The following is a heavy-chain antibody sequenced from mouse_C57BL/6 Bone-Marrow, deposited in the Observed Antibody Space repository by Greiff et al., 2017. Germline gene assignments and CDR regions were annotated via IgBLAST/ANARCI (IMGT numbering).Heavy chain of an antibody. CDR3: ARRGPVYAMDY. CDR1: GFTFSSYG. CDR2: ISSGGSYT. Sequence: EVQLQESGGDLVKPGGSLKLSCAASGFTFSSYGMSWVRQTPDKRLEWVATISSGGSYTYYPDSVKGRFTISIDNAKNTLYLQMSSLKSEDTAMYYCARRGPVYAMDYWGQGTSVTVSS. J-gene: IGHJ4*01. V-gene: IGHV5-6*01.